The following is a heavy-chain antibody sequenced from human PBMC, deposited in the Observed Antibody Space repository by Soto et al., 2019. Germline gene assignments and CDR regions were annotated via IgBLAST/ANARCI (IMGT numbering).Heavy chain of an antibody. CDR2: IIPIFGTA. V-gene: IGHV1-69*13. CDR3: ARDRGLLWFGELKNWFDP. CDR1: GYTFTSYD. D-gene: IGHD3-10*01. Sequence: SVKVSCKASGYTFTSYDINWVRQATGQGLEWMGGIIPIFGTANYAQKFQGRVTITADESTSTAYMELSSLRSEDTAVYYCARDRGLLWFGELKNWFDPWGQGTLVTVSS. J-gene: IGHJ5*02.